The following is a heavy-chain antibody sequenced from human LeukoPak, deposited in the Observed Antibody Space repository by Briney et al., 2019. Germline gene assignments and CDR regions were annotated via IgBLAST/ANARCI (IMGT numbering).Heavy chain of an antibody. CDR2: IRYDGSNK. Sequence: PGGSLRLSCAASGFTFNSYGMHWVRQAPGKGLEWVAFIRYDGSNKYYADSVKGRFTISRDNSKNTLYLQVNSLRTEDTAVYYCAKVHHYYGSGQGIIDGHCFDYWGQGTLVTVSS. V-gene: IGHV3-30*02. CDR3: AKVHHYYGSGQGIIDGHCFDY. CDR1: GFTFNSYG. J-gene: IGHJ4*02. D-gene: IGHD3-10*01.